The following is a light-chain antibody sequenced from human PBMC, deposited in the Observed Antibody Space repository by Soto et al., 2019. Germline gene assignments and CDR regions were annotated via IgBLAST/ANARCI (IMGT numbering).Light chain of an antibody. CDR2: DVS. Sequence: QSALTQPASVSGSPGQSITISCTGTSSDVGGYNYVSWYQQHPGKAPKLMIYDVSNRPSGVSNRFSGSKSGNTASLTISGLQAEDEADYYCSSYTSSSPLEGYVFGTGTKLTVL. J-gene: IGLJ1*01. V-gene: IGLV2-14*01. CDR3: SSYTSSSPLEGYV. CDR1: SSDVGGYNY.